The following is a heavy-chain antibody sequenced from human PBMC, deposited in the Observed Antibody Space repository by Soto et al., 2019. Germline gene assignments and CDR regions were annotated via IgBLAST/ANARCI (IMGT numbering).Heavy chain of an antibody. Sequence: QITLKESGPTLVKPTQTLTLTCTFSGFSLNTSAVGVGWIRQPPGKALEWLALIYWDDGKRYNTSLKSRLTITKDTSKNQVVLKMTRMDPVDTGTYFCAHREGDDYVWGSYKDAFDSWGQGTMVTVSS. D-gene: IGHD3-16*01. CDR2: IYWDDGK. J-gene: IGHJ3*02. V-gene: IGHV2-5*02. CDR1: GFSLNTSAVG. CDR3: AHREGDDYVWGSYKDAFDS.